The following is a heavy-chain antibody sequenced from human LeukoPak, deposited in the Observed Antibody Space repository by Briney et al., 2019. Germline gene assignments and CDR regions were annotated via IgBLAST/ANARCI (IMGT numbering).Heavy chain of an antibody. Sequence: GGSLRLSCAASGFTFSSHGMHWVRQAPGKGLEWVAVIWYDGSKRYYADSVKGRFTISRDDSKNTLYLQMNSLRDEDTAVYYCARDPASSFDYWGQGPLVTVSS. CDR1: GFTFSSHG. V-gene: IGHV3-33*01. CDR2: IWYDGSKR. D-gene: IGHD2-15*01. J-gene: IGHJ4*02. CDR3: ARDPASSFDY.